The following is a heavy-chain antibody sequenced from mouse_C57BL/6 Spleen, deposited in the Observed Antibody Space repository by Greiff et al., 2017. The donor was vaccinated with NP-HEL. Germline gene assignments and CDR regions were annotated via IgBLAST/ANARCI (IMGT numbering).Heavy chain of an antibody. CDR3: ARNGYGSRGYFDV. D-gene: IGHD1-1*01. J-gene: IGHJ1*03. V-gene: IGHV1-64*01. Sequence: QVQLQQPGAELVKPGASVKLSCKASGYTFTSYWMHWEKQRPGQGLEWIGMIHPNSGSTNYNEKFKSKATLTVDKSSSTAYMQLSSLTSEDSAVYYCARNGYGSRGYFDVWGTGTTVTVSS. CDR1: GYTFTSYW. CDR2: IHPNSGST.